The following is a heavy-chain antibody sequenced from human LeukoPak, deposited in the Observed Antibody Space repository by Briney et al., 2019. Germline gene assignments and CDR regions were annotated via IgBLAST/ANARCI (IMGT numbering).Heavy chain of an antibody. CDR3: ASGKGGSGWFDAFDI. V-gene: IGHV1-18*01. Sequence: EASVKVSCKASGYTFTSYGISWVRPAPGQGLEWMGWISAYNGNTNYAQKLQGRVTMTTDTSTSTAYMELRSLRSDDTAVYYCASGKGGSGWFDAFDIWGQGTMVTVSS. D-gene: IGHD6-19*01. J-gene: IGHJ3*02. CDR1: GYTFTSYG. CDR2: ISAYNGNT.